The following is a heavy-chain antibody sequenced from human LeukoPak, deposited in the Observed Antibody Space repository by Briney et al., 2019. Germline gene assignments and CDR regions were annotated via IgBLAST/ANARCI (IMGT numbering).Heavy chain of an antibody. CDR3: ARHPIPAAARGFWFDP. Sequence: AESMKISCKGSGYSFTSYWIGWVRQMPGKGMEWMGIIYPGDSDTRYRPSFQGQVTIPADKSISTAYLQWSSLKASDTAMYYCARHPIPAAARGFWFDPWGQGTLVTVSS. CDR1: GYSFTSYW. J-gene: IGHJ5*02. CDR2: IYPGDSDT. V-gene: IGHV5-51*01. D-gene: IGHD6-6*01.